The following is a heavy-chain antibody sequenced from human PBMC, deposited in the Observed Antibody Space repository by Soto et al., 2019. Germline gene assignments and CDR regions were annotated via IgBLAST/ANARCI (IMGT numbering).Heavy chain of an antibody. CDR3: ARAMEASSSWYVRLDYYYSYGMDV. CDR1: GFTFSSYA. V-gene: IGHV3-30-3*01. CDR2: ISYDGSNK. Sequence: GGSLRLSCAASGFTFSSYAMHWVRQAPGKGLEWVAVISYDGSNKYYADSVKGRFTISRDNSKNTLYLQMNSLRAEDTAVYYCARAMEASSSWYVRLDYYYSYGMDVWGQGTTVTVSS. D-gene: IGHD6-13*01. J-gene: IGHJ6*02.